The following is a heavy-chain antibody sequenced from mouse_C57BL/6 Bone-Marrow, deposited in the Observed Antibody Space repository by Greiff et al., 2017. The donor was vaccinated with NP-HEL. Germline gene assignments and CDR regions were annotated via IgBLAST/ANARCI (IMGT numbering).Heavy chain of an antibody. CDR2: IHPNSGST. J-gene: IGHJ3*01. D-gene: IGHD1-1*01. Sequence: QVQLKQPGAELVKPGASVKLSCKASGYTFTSYWMHWVKQRPGQGLEWIGMIHPNSGSTNYNEKFKSKATLTVDKSSSTAYMQLSSLTSEDSAVYYCARYYCGFAYWGQGTLVTVSA. V-gene: IGHV1-64*01. CDR3: ARYYCGFAY. CDR1: GYTFTSYW.